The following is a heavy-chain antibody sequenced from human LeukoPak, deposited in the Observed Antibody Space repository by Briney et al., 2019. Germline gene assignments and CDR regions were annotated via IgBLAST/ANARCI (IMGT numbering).Heavy chain of an antibody. CDR2: ISSSSSYI. J-gene: IGHJ6*02. V-gene: IGHV3-21*04. D-gene: IGHD2-2*01. Sequence: GGSLRLSCAASGFTFSSYSMNWVRQAPGKGLEWVSSISSSSSYIYYADSVKGRFTISRDNAKNSLYLQMNSLRAEDTAVYYCAGYCSSTSCGYYYGMDVWGQGATVTVSS. CDR1: GFTFSSYS. CDR3: AGYCSSTSCGYYYGMDV.